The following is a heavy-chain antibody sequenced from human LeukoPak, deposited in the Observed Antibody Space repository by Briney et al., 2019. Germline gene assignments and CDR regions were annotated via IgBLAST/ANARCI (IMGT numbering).Heavy chain of an antibody. V-gene: IGHV4-34*01. CDR1: GVSFSTYY. CDR2: INHGGSA. Sequence: SETLSLTCAVYGVSFSTYYWTWIRQPPGKGLEWIGEINHGGSAYYNPSLKSRVTISVDTSKNQFSLNLSSVTAADTAVYYCARVEGSSDAFDIWGQGTMVTVSS. CDR3: ARVEGSSDAFDI. J-gene: IGHJ3*02.